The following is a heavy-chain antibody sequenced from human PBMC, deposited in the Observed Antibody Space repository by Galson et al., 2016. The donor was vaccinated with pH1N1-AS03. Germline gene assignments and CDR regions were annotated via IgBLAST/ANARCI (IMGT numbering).Heavy chain of an antibody. CDR1: GFTFSSYA. Sequence: RLSCAASGFTFSSYAMSWVRQAPGKGLEWVSAIAGGGVTTYYADSVKGRFTISRDNSKNTLYLRINSLRAEDTALYYCAKLSLGYCAYWGQGTLVTVSS. D-gene: IGHD2-15*01. CDR2: IAGGGVTT. J-gene: IGHJ4*02. V-gene: IGHV3-23*01. CDR3: AKLSLGYCAY.